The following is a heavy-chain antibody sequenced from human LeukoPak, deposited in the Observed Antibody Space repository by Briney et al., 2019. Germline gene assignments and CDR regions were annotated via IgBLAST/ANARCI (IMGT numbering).Heavy chain of an antibody. J-gene: IGHJ4*02. D-gene: IGHD3-9*01. Sequence: PGASLRLSCAASGFTFRNYAVSWVRQAPGKGLEWVSAIVGNGVSTYYAGSVQGRFTISRDNSKNTLYLQMNSLRAEDTALYYCTKWGDYDGSTGYYDSDYWGQGTLVTVSS. CDR3: TKWGDYDGSTGYYDSDY. V-gene: IGHV3-23*01. CDR2: IVGNGVST. CDR1: GFTFRNYA.